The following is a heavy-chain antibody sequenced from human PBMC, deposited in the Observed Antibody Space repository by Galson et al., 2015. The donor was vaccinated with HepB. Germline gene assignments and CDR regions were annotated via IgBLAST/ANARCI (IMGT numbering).Heavy chain of an antibody. Sequence: SVKVSCKVSGYTLTELSMHWVRQAPGKGLEWMGGFDPEDGETIYAQKFQGRVTMTEDTSTDTAYMELSSLRSEDTAVYYCATPAVGQWLVSIFDYWGQGTLVTVSS. D-gene: IGHD6-19*01. CDR1: GYTLTELS. J-gene: IGHJ4*02. CDR2: FDPEDGET. CDR3: ATPAVGQWLVSIFDY. V-gene: IGHV1-24*01.